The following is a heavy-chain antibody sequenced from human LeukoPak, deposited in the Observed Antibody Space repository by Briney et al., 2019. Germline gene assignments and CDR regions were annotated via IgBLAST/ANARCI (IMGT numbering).Heavy chain of an antibody. D-gene: IGHD5-12*01. CDR2: IYSGGTK. CDR3: TKVVRIVATPEYYYDY. CDR1: GVTVSDNY. J-gene: IGHJ4*02. V-gene: IGHV3-66*01. Sequence: GGSLRLSCAASGVTVSDNYMSWVRQAPGKGLEWVSVIYSGGTKYYAGFVKGRFTISRDKSKNTLYLQMNSLRADDTAVYYCTKVVRIVATPEYYYDYWGQGTLLTVSS.